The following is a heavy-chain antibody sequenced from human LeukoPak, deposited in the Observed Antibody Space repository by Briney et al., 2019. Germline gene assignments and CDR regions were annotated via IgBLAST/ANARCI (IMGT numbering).Heavy chain of an antibody. V-gene: IGHV3-48*03. CDR2: ISSSGSTI. D-gene: IGHD3-10*01. J-gene: IGHJ6*02. CDR3: AREKWAGESLYYYYGMDV. CDR1: GFTFSSYE. Sequence: PGGSLRLSCAASGFTFSSYEMNWVRQAPGKGLEWVSYISSSGSTIYYADSVKGRFTISRDNAKNSLYLQMNSLRAEDTAVYYCAREKWAGESLYYYYGMDVWGQGTTVTVSS.